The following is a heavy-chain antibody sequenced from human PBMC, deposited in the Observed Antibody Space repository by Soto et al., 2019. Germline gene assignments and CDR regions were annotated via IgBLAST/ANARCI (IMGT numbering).Heavy chain of an antibody. J-gene: IGHJ6*02. Sequence: QVQLVQSGAEVKKPGSSVKVSCKASGGTFSSYTISWVRQAPGQGLEWMGRIIPILGIANYAQKFQGRVTITEDKSTSTAYMELSSLRSEDTAVYYCARDVTVVPAAYGMDVWGQGTTVTVSS. V-gene: IGHV1-69*08. CDR3: ARDVTVVPAAYGMDV. CDR1: GGTFSSYT. CDR2: IIPILGIA. D-gene: IGHD2-2*01.